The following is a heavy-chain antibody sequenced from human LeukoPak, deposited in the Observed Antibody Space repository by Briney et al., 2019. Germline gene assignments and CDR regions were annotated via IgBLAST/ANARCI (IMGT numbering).Heavy chain of an antibody. D-gene: IGHD1-26*01. CDR1: GFTFSSYN. CDR2: ITSSSSYT. V-gene: IGHV3-21*01. J-gene: IGHJ6*03. CDR3: ARDPYSGSYGDSYYYYMDV. Sequence: GGSLRLSCAASGFTFSSYNMNWVRQAPGKGLEWVSSITSSSSYTFYADSVKGRFTISRDNAKNSLYLQMNSLRAEDTAVYYCARDPYSGSYGDSYYYYMDVWGKGTTVTISS.